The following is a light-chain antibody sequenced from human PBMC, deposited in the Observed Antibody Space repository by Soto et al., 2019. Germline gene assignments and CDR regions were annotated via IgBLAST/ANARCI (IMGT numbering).Light chain of an antibody. CDR3: QQLKAYPLT. CDR2: AAL. Sequence: DIQLTQSPSFLSASVGDRITITCRASQVIDNFLAWYQQKPGKAPKVLIYAALTLQRGVPPRFSGSGSGAEFTLTISSLQPEDLATYYCQQLKAYPLTFGGGTEVEI. CDR1: QVIDNF. V-gene: IGKV1-9*01. J-gene: IGKJ4*01.